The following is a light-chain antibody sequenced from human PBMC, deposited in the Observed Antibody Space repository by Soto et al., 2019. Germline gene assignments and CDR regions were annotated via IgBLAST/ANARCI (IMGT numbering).Light chain of an antibody. J-gene: IGKJ2*03. Sequence: EIVLTQSPGTLSLSPGERATLSCRASQTISSYLAWYQHKPGQAPRLLIYDASSRATDIPDRFSGSGSGTAFTLTIGRLEPEDFAVYSCQQYLSSPPYGFGQGTKLEIK. CDR2: DAS. CDR1: QTISSY. V-gene: IGKV3-20*01. CDR3: QQYLSSPPYG.